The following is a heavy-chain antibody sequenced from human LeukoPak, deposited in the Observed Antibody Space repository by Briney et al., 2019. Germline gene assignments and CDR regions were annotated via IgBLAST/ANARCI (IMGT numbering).Heavy chain of an antibody. Sequence: GGSLRLSCAASGFAFSSYAMSWVRQAPGKGLEWGSGITVSGGPTYYADSVKGRFTISRDNSKNTLYLQMNNLRDEDTAVYYCAKDYGGSSLFDYWGQGTLVTVSS. J-gene: IGHJ4*02. CDR3: AKDYGGSSLFDY. CDR1: GFAFSSYA. V-gene: IGHV3-23*01. CDR2: ITVSGGPT. D-gene: IGHD1-26*01.